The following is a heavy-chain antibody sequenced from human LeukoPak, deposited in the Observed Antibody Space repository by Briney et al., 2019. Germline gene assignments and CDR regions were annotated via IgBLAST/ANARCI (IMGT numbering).Heavy chain of an antibody. Sequence: GGSLRLSCAASGFTFSSYAMHWVRQAPGKGLEWVAVISYDGSNKYYADSVKGRFTISRDNSKNTLYLQMNSLRAEDTAVYYCARGYYDSSGHDYWGQGTLVTASS. CDR3: ARGYYDSSGHDY. CDR2: ISYDGSNK. V-gene: IGHV3-30-3*01. J-gene: IGHJ4*02. CDR1: GFTFSSYA. D-gene: IGHD3-22*01.